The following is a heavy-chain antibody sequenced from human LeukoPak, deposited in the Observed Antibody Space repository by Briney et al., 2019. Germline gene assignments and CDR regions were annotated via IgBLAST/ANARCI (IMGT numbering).Heavy chain of an antibody. D-gene: IGHD1-7*01. CDR1: GGTFSSYA. Sequence: SVKVSCKASGGTFSSYAISWVRHAPGQGLEWMGGIIPIFGTANYAQKFRGRVTITADESTSTAYMELSSLRAEDTAVYYCARLGTGTLFDYWGQGTLVTVSS. V-gene: IGHV1-69*13. CDR2: IIPIFGTA. J-gene: IGHJ4*02. CDR3: ARLGTGTLFDY.